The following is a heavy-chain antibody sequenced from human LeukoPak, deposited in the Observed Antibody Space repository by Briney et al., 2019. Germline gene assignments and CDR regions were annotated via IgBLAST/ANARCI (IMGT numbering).Heavy chain of an antibody. V-gene: IGHV7-4-1*02. Sequence: EASVKVSCKASGYTFTTFPINWVRQAPGQGLEYMGWINTNTGNPTYVQGLTGRFVFSLDTSVSTAYLQISSLKAEDTAVYYCARDIGSGYYNFDYWGQGTLVTVSS. D-gene: IGHD5-12*01. CDR1: GYTFTTFP. CDR2: INTNTGNP. J-gene: IGHJ4*02. CDR3: ARDIGSGYYNFDY.